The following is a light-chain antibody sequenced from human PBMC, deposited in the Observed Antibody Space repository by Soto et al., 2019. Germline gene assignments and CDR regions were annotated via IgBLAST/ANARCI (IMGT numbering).Light chain of an antibody. Sequence: QSALTQPASVSGPPGQSITISCTGTSSDVGGYNYVSWYQQHPGKAPKLMIYEVSNRPSGVSNRFSGSKSGNTASLTISGLQAEDEADYYCCSYAGSYTYVFGTGTRSPS. CDR2: EVS. CDR3: CSYAGSYTYV. J-gene: IGLJ1*01. CDR1: SSDVGGYNY. V-gene: IGLV2-14*01.